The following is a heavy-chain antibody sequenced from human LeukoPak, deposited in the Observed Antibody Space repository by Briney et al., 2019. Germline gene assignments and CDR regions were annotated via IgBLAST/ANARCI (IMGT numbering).Heavy chain of an antibody. Sequence: ASVKVSCKASGYTFTSYDINWVRQATGQGLEWMGWMNPNSGNTGYAQKFQGRVTMTRNTSIRTAYMELSSLRSEDTAVYFCARAGWWELPRYAFDIWGQGTMVTVSS. CDR2: MNPNSGNT. J-gene: IGHJ3*02. D-gene: IGHD1-26*01. V-gene: IGHV1-8*01. CDR1: GYTFTSYD. CDR3: ARAGWWELPRYAFDI.